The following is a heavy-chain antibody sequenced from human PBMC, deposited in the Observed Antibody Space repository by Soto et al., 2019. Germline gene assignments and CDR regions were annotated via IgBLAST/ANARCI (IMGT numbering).Heavy chain of an antibody. J-gene: IGHJ3*02. CDR3: ARLLGGYITIFGVVIMSRAFDI. V-gene: IGHV1-8*01. CDR1: GYTFTSYD. CDR2: MNPNSGNT. D-gene: IGHD3-3*01. Sequence: QVRLVQSGAEVKKPGASVKVSCKASGYTFTSYDINWVRQATGQGLEWMGWMNPNSGNTGYAQKFQGRVTMTRNTSISTAYMELSSLRSEDTAVYYCARLLGGYITIFGVVIMSRAFDIWGQGTMVTVSS.